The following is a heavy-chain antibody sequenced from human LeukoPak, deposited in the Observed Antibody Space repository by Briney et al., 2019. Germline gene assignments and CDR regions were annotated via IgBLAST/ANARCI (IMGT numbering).Heavy chain of an antibody. J-gene: IGHJ4*02. V-gene: IGHV4-59*12. CDR1: GGSISSYY. CDR3: ARGNWGSYFDY. CDR2: IYYSGST. D-gene: IGHD7-27*01. Sequence: PSETLSLTCTVSGGSISSYYWSWIRQPPGKGLEWIGYIYYSGSTNYNPSLKSRVTISVDTSKNQFSLKLSSVTAADTAVYYCARGNWGSYFDYWGQGTLVTVSS.